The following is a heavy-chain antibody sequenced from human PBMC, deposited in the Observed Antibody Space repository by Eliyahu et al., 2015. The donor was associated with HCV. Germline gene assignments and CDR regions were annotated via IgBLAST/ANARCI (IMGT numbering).Heavy chain of an antibody. V-gene: IGHV3-30-3*01. Sequence: QVQLVESGGGVVQPGRSLRLSCAASGFPFXSYAMHWVRQAPGKGLEWVAVISYDGSNKYYADSVKGRFTISRDNSKNTLYLQMNSLRAEDTAVYYCARVVLWFREFGVDYWGQGTLVTVSS. CDR2: ISYDGSNK. D-gene: IGHD3-10*01. CDR3: ARVVLWFREFGVDY. CDR1: GFPFXSYA. J-gene: IGHJ4*02.